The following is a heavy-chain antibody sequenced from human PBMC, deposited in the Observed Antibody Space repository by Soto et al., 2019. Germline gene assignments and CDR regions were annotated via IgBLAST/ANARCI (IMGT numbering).Heavy chain of an antibody. CDR2: INPNGGST. J-gene: IGHJ5*02. Sequence: ASVKVSCKAPANTFTSYYIHWVRQAPGHGIEWMGIINPNGGSTRFAQTFQGRITMTRDTSTSTVYMELSSLRSEDTAVYYCARDTYSSSHNWFDPWGQGTLVTVSS. D-gene: IGHD6-13*01. CDR1: ANTFTSYY. V-gene: IGHV1-46*01. CDR3: ARDTYSSSHNWFDP.